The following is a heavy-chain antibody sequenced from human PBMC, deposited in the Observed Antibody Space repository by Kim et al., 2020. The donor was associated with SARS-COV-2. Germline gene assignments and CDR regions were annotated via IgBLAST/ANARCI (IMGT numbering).Heavy chain of an antibody. Sequence: GESLKISCKGSGYSFTSYWIGWVRQMPGKGLEWMGIIYPGDSDTRYSPSFQGQVTISADKSISTAYLQWSSLKATDTAMYYCARSYCRSTSCPLDYWGQGTLFTVSS. D-gene: IGHD2-2*01. J-gene: IGHJ4*02. CDR2: IYPGDSDT. CDR3: ARSYCRSTSCPLDY. V-gene: IGHV5-51*01. CDR1: GYSFTSYW.